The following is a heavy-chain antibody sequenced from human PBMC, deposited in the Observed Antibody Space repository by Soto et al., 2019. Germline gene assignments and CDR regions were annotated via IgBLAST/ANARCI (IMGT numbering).Heavy chain of an antibody. CDR3: ARGNAPEVTKY. Sequence: GASVEVGCKSSGDSVTISGISGVRQAPGQGLEWMGWISAYNGNTNYAQKLQGRVTMTTDTSTSTAYMELRSLRSDDTAVYYCARGNAPEVTKYWGQGTLVTVSS. V-gene: IGHV1-18*01. J-gene: IGHJ4*02. CDR1: GDSVTISG. CDR2: ISAYNGNT. D-gene: IGHD3-3*01.